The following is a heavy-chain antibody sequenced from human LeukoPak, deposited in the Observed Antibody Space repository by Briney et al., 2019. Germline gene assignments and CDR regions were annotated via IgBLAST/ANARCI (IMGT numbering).Heavy chain of an antibody. CDR2: LSSSSGTI. V-gene: IGHV3-48*04. CDR1: GFTLNTYS. CDR3: ARGRDLFDS. Sequence: QPGGSLRLSCVASGFTLNTYSMNWFRQPPGKGLAWLSYLSSSSGTIHYADSVKGRFTISRDNAKSALYLQMNSLRAEDTAVYYCARGRDLFDSWGQGTLVIVSS. J-gene: IGHJ4*02.